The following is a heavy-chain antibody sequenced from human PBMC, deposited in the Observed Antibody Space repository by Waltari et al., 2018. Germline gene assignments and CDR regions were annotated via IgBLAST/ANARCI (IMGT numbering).Heavy chain of an antibody. J-gene: IGHJ4*02. V-gene: IGHV1-2*02. Sequence: QVQLVQSGAEVKKPGASVKVSCKASGYTFTDYYMHWVRQAPGQGLEWRGWINPDSGDTRFAQRFQGRVTMTRDASMSTAYMELSRLKSDDTAVYYCAKGGKVLFLEPVDFWGQGTLVIVSS. D-gene: IGHD1-1*01. CDR3: AKGGKVLFLEPVDF. CDR2: INPDSGDT. CDR1: GYTFTDYY.